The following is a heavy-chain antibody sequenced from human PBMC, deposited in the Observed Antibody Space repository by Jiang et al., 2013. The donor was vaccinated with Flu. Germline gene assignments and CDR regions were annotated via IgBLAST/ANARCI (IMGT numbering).Heavy chain of an antibody. J-gene: IGHJ6*02. CDR2: TYYRSKWYN. CDR3: ARGTSLVGATVPGMDV. V-gene: IGHV6-1*01. D-gene: IGHD1-26*01. Sequence: NWIRQSPSRGLEWLGRTYYRSKWYNDYAVSVKSRITINPDTSKNQFSLQLNSVTPEDTAVYYCARGTSLVGATVPGMDVWGQGTTVTVSS.